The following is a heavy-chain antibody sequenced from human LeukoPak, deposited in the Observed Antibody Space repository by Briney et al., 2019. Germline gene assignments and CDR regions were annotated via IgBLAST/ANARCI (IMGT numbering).Heavy chain of an antibody. D-gene: IGHD6-13*01. CDR1: GFTFSSYW. V-gene: IGHV3-74*01. CDR3: ARDGSSWHGFYYYGMDV. CDR2: INSDGSST. Sequence: GGSLRLSCAASGFTFSSYWMHWVRQAPGKGLVWVSRINSDGSSTSYADSVKGRFTISRDNAKNTLYLQMNSLRAEDTAVYYCARDGSSWHGFYYYGMDVWGQGTTVTVSS. J-gene: IGHJ6*02.